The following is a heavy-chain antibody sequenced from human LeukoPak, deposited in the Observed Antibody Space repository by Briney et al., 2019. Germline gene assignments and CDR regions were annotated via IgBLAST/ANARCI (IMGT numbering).Heavy chain of an antibody. D-gene: IGHD3-22*01. Sequence: SETLALTCTVSGGSISSYYWSWIRQPPGKGLEWIGYISNSGSTNNNPSLKSRLTMSIDTSKNQFSLRLNSVTAADTAVYYCARAGSGYSFDNWVQGKLVTVSS. V-gene: IGHV4-59*01. J-gene: IGHJ4*02. CDR1: GGSISSYY. CDR2: ISNSGST. CDR3: ARAGSGYSFDN.